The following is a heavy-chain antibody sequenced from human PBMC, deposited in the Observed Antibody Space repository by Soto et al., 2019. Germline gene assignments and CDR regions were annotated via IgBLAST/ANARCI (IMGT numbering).Heavy chain of an antibody. D-gene: IGHD4-4*01. Sequence: QVQLQQWGAGLLKPSETLSLTCAVYGGSFSGYYWSWIRQPPGKGLEWIGEINHSGSTNYNPALKRRVVTSVDTPTNQLSLKLSSVSAADTAVYYCARGARGLQSAPGRVWGQGTTVTVSS. V-gene: IGHV4-34*01. J-gene: IGHJ6*02. CDR1: GGSFSGYY. CDR3: ARGARGLQSAPGRV. CDR2: INHSGST.